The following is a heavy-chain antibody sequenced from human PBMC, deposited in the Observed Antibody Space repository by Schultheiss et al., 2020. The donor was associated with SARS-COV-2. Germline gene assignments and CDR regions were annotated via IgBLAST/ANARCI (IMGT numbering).Heavy chain of an antibody. Sequence: SETLSLTCVISGDSVSTNSAAWNWIRQSPLRGLEWLGRTYYRSKWYNDYAVSVKSRITINPDTSKNQFSLQLNSVTPEDTAVYYCARGQDFWSGYDYYYYGMDVWGQGTTVTVSS. V-gene: IGHV6-1*01. J-gene: IGHJ6*02. CDR3: ARGQDFWSGYDYYYYGMDV. CDR1: GDSVSTNSAA. D-gene: IGHD3-3*01. CDR2: TYYRSKWYN.